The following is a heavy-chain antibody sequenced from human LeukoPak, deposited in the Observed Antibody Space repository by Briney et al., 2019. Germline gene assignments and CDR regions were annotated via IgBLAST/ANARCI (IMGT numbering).Heavy chain of an antibody. Sequence: PGGSLRLSCAASGFTFSSYGMHWVRQAPGKGLEWVAVIWYDGSNKYYADSVKGRFTISRDNSKNTLYLQMNSLRAEDTAVYYCAKDLSSYGGIFDYWGQGTLVTVSS. D-gene: IGHD4-23*01. CDR1: GFTFSSYG. V-gene: IGHV3-33*06. CDR3: AKDLSSYGGIFDY. J-gene: IGHJ4*02. CDR2: IWYDGSNK.